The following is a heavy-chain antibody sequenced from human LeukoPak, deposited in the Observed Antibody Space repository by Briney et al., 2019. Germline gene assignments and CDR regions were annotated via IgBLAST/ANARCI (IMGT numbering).Heavy chain of an antibody. CDR2: INPNSGGT. CDR1: GYTFTGYY. CDR3: ARDGFYCSSTSCYFDY. J-gene: IGHJ4*02. Sequence: ASVKVSCKASGYTFTGYYMHWVRQAPGQGLEWMGWINPNSGGTNYAQKFQGRVTMTRDTSISTAYMELSRLRSDDTAVYYCARDGFYCSSTSCYFDYWDQGTLVTVSS. V-gene: IGHV1-2*02. D-gene: IGHD2-2*01.